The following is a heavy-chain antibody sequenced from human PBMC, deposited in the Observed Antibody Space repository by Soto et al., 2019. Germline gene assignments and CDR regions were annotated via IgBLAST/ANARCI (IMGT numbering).Heavy chain of an antibody. CDR3: ARSANTYGSPFDY. J-gene: IGHJ4*02. D-gene: IGHD3-10*01. Sequence: GGSLRLSCAASGFTVGNNYMSLVRQAPGKGLEWVSIIHRGGSTSYADSVKGRFTISRDSSKNILYLQINGLTADDTAVYYCARSANTYGSPFDYWGQGALVTVSS. V-gene: IGHV3-66*01. CDR2: IHRGGST. CDR1: GFTVGNNY.